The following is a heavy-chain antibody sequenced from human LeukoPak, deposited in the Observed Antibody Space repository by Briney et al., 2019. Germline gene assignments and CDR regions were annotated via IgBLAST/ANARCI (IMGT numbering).Heavy chain of an antibody. CDR2: ISYDGSNK. V-gene: IGHV3-30*18. Sequence: SGGSLRLSCAAPGFTFSSYGMHWVRQAPGKGLEEVAVISYDGSNKYYADSVKGRFTISRDNSKNTLYLQMNSLRAEDTAVYYCAKAGRHCSGGSCYLGYFDYWGQGTLVTVSS. CDR3: AKAGRHCSGGSCYLGYFDY. CDR1: GFTFSSYG. J-gene: IGHJ4*02. D-gene: IGHD2-15*01.